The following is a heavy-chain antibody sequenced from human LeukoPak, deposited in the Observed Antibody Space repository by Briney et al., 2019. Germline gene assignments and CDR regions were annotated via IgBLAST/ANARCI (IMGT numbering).Heavy chain of an antibody. CDR1: GGSISGHY. V-gene: IGHV4-4*08. CDR3: ARSSTRFGSGCSEASCYVHY. Sequence: SETLSLTCTVSGGSISGHYWTWIRLPPGKGLEFIGHIFSTGATYYNPSLRSRVTMSIDTSKNQFSLRLSAVNVADTALYYCARSSTRFGSGCSEASCYVHYWGQGTQVTVSS. J-gene: IGHJ4*02. D-gene: IGHD2-2*01. CDR2: IFSTGAT.